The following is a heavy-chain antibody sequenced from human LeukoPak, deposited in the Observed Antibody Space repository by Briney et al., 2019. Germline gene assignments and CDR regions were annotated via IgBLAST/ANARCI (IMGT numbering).Heavy chain of an antibody. CDR2: IYPGDSDT. V-gene: IGHV5-51*01. J-gene: IGHJ5*02. Sequence: GESLKISCKGSGYSFTSNWIAWVRQMPGKGLEWMGIIYPGDSDTRYSPSFQGQVTISADKSISTAYLQWSSLEASDTAMYYCARLTSLSGGGPKWFDPWGQGTLVTVSS. CDR3: ARLTSLSGGGPKWFDP. D-gene: IGHD4-23*01. CDR1: GYSFTSNW.